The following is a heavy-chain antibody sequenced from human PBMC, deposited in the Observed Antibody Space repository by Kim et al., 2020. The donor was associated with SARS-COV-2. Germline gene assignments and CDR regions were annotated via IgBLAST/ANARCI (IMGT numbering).Heavy chain of an antibody. Sequence: YAKKLQGRVTMTTDTSTSTAYMGLRGLRSDDTAVYYCARDYSGELPYFDYWGQGTLVTVSS. V-gene: IGHV1-18*01. J-gene: IGHJ4*02. CDR3: ARDYSGELPYFDY. D-gene: IGHD1-26*01.